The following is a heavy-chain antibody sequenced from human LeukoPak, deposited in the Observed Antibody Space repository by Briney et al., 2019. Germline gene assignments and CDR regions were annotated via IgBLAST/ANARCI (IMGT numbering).Heavy chain of an antibody. V-gene: IGHV1-8*01. J-gene: IGHJ1*01. Sequence: GASVKVSCKASGYTFSSYDINWVRQATGQGLEWMGWMNPNTGNTGHAQKFQGRVTMTRNTSISTAYMELSSLRSEDTAVYYCVRNTAAVRYFQHWGQGTLVTVSS. CDR3: VRNTAAVRYFQH. CDR1: GYTFSSYD. D-gene: IGHD6-13*01. CDR2: MNPNTGNT.